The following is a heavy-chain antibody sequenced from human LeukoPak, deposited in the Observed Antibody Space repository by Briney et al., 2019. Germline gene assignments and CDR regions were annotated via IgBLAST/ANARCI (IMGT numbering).Heavy chain of an antibody. D-gene: IGHD5-24*01. CDR2: ISYDGSNK. CDR3: ARDNSVRDEAWWFNP. V-gene: IGHV3-30*03. J-gene: IGHJ5*02. CDR1: GFTFSSYG. Sequence: PGRSLRLSCAASGFTFSSYGMHWGRQAPARWLHWVPVISYDGSNKYYADSVKGRFTISRDKSKNTLYLQMNSLRSEDTAVYYCARDNSVRDEAWWFNPWGQGTLVTVSS.